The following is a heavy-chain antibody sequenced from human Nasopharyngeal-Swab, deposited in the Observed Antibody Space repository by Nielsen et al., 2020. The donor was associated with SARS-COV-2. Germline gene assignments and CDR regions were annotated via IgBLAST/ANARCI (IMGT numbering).Heavy chain of an antibody. CDR2: INHSGST. CDR1: GGSFSGYY. D-gene: IGHD6-13*01. V-gene: IGHV4-34*01. CDR3: ARHLGYSSSWYVARLYYYYMDV. Sequence: SETLSLTCAVYGGSFSGYYWSWIRQPPGKGLEWIGEINHSGSTNYNPSLKSRVTISVDTSKNQFSLKLSSVTAADTAVYYCARHLGYSSSWYVARLYYYYMDVWGKGTTVTVSS. J-gene: IGHJ6*03.